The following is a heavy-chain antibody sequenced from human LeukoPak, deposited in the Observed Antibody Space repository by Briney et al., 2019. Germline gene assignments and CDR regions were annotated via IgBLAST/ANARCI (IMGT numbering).Heavy chain of an antibody. D-gene: IGHD6-19*01. Sequence: PSETLSLTCAVSGYSISSGYYWGWIRQPPGKGLEWIGSIYHSGSTYYNPSLKSRVTISVDTSKNQLSLKLSSVTAADTAVYYCARTRQWLEYYFDYWGQGTLVTVSS. CDR2: IYHSGST. V-gene: IGHV4-38-2*01. CDR1: GYSISSGYY. CDR3: ARTRQWLEYYFDY. J-gene: IGHJ4*02.